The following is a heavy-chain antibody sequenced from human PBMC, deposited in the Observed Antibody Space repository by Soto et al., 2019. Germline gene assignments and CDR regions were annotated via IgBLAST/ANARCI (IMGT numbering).Heavy chain of an antibody. J-gene: IGHJ4*02. CDR3: ARDRGYCSGSTCYDYYFDY. CDR1: GFTFSAYY. V-gene: IGHV3-11*01. Sequence: QVQLVESGGGLVKPGGSLRLSCAASGFTFSAYYMSWLRQAPGKGLEWISDITNRGSTISYAESVKGRFTVSRDNTKNLGYLEMNSLRAEDTAVYYCARDRGYCSGSTCYDYYFDYWGQGTLVTVSS. D-gene: IGHD2-15*01. CDR2: ITNRGSTI.